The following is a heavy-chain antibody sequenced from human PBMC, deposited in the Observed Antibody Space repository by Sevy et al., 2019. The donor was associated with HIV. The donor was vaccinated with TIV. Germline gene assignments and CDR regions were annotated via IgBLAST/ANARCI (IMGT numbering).Heavy chain of an antibody. CDR2: IKQDRSGK. CDR3: ATDLFSSSSADVFDI. Sequence: GGALRLSCAASGFTFSTYWMNWVRQAPRKGLEWVANIKQDRSGKNYVDSVMGRFTISRDNARNSLFLELNSLKVEDTAVYYCATDLFSSSSADVFDIWGQGTMVTVSS. D-gene: IGHD6-6*01. CDR1: GFTFSTYW. J-gene: IGHJ3*02. V-gene: IGHV3-7*01.